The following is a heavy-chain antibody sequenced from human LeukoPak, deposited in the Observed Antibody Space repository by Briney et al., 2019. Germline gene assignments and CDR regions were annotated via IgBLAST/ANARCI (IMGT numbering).Heavy chain of an antibody. J-gene: IGHJ4*02. CDR1: GFTFSSYA. Sequence: GGSLRLSCAASGFTFSSYAMSWVRQAPGKGLEWVSAISGSGGSTYYADSVKGRFTISRDNSKNTLYLQMNSLRAEDTAVYYCAKDREAFYYDSSTYYPYYFDYWGQGTLVTVSS. CDR3: AKDREAFYYDSSTYYPYYFDY. V-gene: IGHV3-23*01. CDR2: ISGSGGST. D-gene: IGHD3-22*01.